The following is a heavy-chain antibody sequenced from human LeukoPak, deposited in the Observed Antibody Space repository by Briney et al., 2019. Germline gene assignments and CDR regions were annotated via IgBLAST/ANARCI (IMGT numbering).Heavy chain of an antibody. V-gene: IGHV4-34*01. CDR2: INHSGST. J-gene: IGHJ4*02. Sequence: SETLSLTCAVYGGSFSGYYWSWIRQPPGKGLEWIGEINHSGSTNYNPSLKSRVTLSVDTSKNQFSLKLSSVTAADTAVCYCARGQGTVTTHWGQGTLVTVSS. D-gene: IGHD4-17*01. CDR3: ARGQGTVTTH. CDR1: GGSFSGYY.